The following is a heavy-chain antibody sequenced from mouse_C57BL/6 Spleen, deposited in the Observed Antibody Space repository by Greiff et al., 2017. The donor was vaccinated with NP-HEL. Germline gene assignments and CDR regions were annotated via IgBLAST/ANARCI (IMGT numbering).Heavy chain of an antibody. CDR2: ISDGGSYT. CDR3: ARDQGSPYWYFDV. J-gene: IGHJ1*03. Sequence: EVHLVESGGGLVKPGGSLKLSCAASGFTFSSYAMSWVRQTPEKRLEWVATISDGGSYTYYPDNVKGRFTISRDNAKNNLYLQMSHLKSEDTAMYYCARDQGSPYWYFDVWGTGTTVTVSS. CDR1: GFTFSSYA. V-gene: IGHV5-4*01.